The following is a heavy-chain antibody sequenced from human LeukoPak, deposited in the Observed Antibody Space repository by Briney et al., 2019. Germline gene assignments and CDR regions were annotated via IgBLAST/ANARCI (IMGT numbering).Heavy chain of an antibody. CDR3: ATVRPENSGSYHWDY. CDR1: GGSISSYY. CDR2: FYYSGNT. V-gene: IGHV4-59*08. D-gene: IGHD1-26*01. Sequence: SETLSLTCTVSGGSISSYYWSWIRQPPGKGLEWMGCFYYSGNTNSNPSLKSRVTISVDMSKNQFSLKLMSVTAADTAVYYCATVRPENSGSYHWDYWGQGTLVTVSS. J-gene: IGHJ4*02.